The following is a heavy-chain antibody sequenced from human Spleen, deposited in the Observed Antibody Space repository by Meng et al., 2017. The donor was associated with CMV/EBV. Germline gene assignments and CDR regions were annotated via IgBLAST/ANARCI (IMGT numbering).Heavy chain of an antibody. J-gene: IGHJ5*02. CDR1: GGSISSSDYF. CDR2: IYYSGST. CDR3: ARDWIVVVPAANRKDWFDP. Sequence: GSLRLSCTVSGGSISSSDYFWVWIRQPPGKGLEWIGSIYYSGSTYYNPSLKSRVTISVDTSKNQFSLKLSSVTAADTAVYYCARDWIVVVPAANRKDWFDPWGQGTLVTVSS. V-gene: IGHV4-39*07. D-gene: IGHD2-2*01.